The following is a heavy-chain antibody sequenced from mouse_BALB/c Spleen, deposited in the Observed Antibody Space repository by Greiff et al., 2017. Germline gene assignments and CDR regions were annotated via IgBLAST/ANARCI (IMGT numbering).Heavy chain of an antibody. CDR1: GVSITSGY. J-gene: IGHJ4*01. CDR2: ISYSGST. CDR3: ARAENAMDY. Sequence: EVKLVESGPSLVQPSQTLSLTCSVTGVSITSGYWHWIRKSPGNKLEYMGYISYSGSTYYNPSLISRISITRDTSKNQYYLQLNSVTTEDTATYYCARAENAMDYWGQGTSVTVSS. V-gene: IGHV3-8*02.